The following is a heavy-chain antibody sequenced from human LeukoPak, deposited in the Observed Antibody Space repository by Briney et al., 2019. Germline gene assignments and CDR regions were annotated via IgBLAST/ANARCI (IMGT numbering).Heavy chain of an antibody. V-gene: IGHV3-30*18. J-gene: IGHJ4*02. CDR3: AKDRITMIVVDGYYFDY. CDR2: ISYDGSHQ. Sequence: PGGSLRLSCVGTGFTFNTHVMHWFRQAPGKGLEWVSSISYDGSHQDYVESVKGRFTISRDNSKNTLYLQMNSLRAEDTAVYYCAKDRITMIVVDGYYFDYWGQGTLVTVSS. CDR1: GFTFNTHV. D-gene: IGHD3-22*01.